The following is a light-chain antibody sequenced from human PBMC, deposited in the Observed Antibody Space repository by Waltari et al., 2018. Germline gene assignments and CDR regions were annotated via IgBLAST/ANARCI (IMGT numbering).Light chain of an antibody. V-gene: IGLV3-1*01. Sequence: SYELTQSPSLSVSPGQTATITCSGEKSEDKYVSWYQQKSGQSPVLVIFQDTRRPSGIPERFSGSSSGNTATLTISGTQTLDEADYYCQAWDSRTYVVFGGGTKVTVL. J-gene: IGLJ2*01. CDR3: QAWDSRTYVV. CDR1: KSEDKY. CDR2: QDT.